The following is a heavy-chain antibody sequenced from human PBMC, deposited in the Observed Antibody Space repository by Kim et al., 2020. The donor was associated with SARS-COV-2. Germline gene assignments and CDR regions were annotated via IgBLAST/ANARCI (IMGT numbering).Heavy chain of an antibody. V-gene: IGHV3-7*03. CDR2: IKQDGSEK. Sequence: GGSPRLSCAASGFTFNNYWMTWVRQAPGKGLEWVANIKQDGSEKYYVDSVKGRFSISRDNAKNSLYLQMNSLRAEDTAVYYCARNKNYYASGSYYYHYG. CDR1: GFTFNNYW. D-gene: IGHD3-10*01. J-gene: IGHJ6*01. CDR3: ARNKNYYASGSYYYHYG.